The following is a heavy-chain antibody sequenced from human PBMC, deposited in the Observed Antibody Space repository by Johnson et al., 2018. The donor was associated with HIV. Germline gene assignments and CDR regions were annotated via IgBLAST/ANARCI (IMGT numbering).Heavy chain of an antibody. CDR2: INWNGGST. V-gene: IGHV3-20*04. CDR1: GFFFDDYG. CDR3: ARGRMTLTAMDLRGGAFDI. D-gene: IGHD2-21*02. J-gene: IGHJ3*02. Sequence: VQLVESGGGLERPGGSLRLSCAASGFFFDDYGMTWVRQPPGRGLEWVSGINWNGGSTGYTDSVKGRFTISRDNSKNTLYLQMNRLRVEDTAVYYCARGRMTLTAMDLRGGAFDIWGQGTMVTVSS.